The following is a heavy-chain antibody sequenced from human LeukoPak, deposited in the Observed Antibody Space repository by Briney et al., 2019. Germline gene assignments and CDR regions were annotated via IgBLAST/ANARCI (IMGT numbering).Heavy chain of an antibody. D-gene: IGHD1-20*01. J-gene: IGHJ4*02. CDR1: GFTSSSNA. CDR3: ARSSRYDWSGPVDY. Sequence: GGSLRLSCAASGFTSSSNAMDWVRQAPGKGLEWVAVISYDGSKKYYADSVKGRFTISRDNSKNTLYLQMNSLRTEDTAVYYCARSSRYDWSGPVDYWGQGTLVTVSS. CDR2: ISYDGSKK. V-gene: IGHV3-30*04.